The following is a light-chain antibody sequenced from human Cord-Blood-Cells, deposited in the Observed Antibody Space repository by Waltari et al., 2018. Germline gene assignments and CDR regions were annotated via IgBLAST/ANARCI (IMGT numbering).Light chain of an antibody. CDR3: QQYNNWAYT. J-gene: IGKJ2*01. Sequence: EIVMTHSPATLSVSPGERATLSCRASQSVSSNVAWYPQKPGQAPRLLIYGASTRAPGIPARFSGSGSGTEFTLTISSLQSEDFAVYYGQQYNNWAYTFGQGTKLEIK. V-gene: IGKV3-15*01. CDR1: QSVSSN. CDR2: GAS.